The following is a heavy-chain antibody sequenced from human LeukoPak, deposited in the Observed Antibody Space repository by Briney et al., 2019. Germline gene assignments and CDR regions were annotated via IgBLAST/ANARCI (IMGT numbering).Heavy chain of an antibody. V-gene: IGHV3-30*03. Sequence: PGGSLRLSCAASGFTFSSYGMHWVRQAPGEGLEWVAVISYDGSNKYYADSVKGRFTISSDNSKNTLYLQMNSLRAEDTAVYYCAMGAYYYGSGSYSDYWGQGTLVTVSS. D-gene: IGHD3-10*01. CDR2: ISYDGSNK. J-gene: IGHJ4*02. CDR3: AMGAYYYGSGSYSDY. CDR1: GFTFSSYG.